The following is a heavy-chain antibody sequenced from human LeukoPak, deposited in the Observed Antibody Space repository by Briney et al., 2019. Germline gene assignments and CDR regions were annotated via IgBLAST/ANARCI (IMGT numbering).Heavy chain of an antibody. V-gene: IGHV3-21*01. CDR3: GREGAVGGAYRGGYYYYGMDV. CDR2: ISSSSSYI. CDR1: GFTFSSYS. D-gene: IGHD1-26*01. Sequence: GGSLRLSCAASGFTFSSYSMNWVRQAPGKGLEWVSSISSSSSYIYYADSVKGRFTISRDNAKNSLYLQMNSLRAEDTAVYYCGREGAVGGAYRGGYYYYGMDVWGQGTTVTVSS. J-gene: IGHJ6*02.